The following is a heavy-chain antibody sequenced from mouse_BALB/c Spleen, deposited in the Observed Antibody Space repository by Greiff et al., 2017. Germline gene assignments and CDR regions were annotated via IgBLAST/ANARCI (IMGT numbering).Heavy chain of an antibody. Sequence: EVKLQESGGGLVQPGGSMKLSCAASGFTFSNYWMNWVRQSPEKGLEWVAEIRLKSNNYATHYAESVKGRFTISRDDYKSSVYLQMNNFRAEDTGIYDCAPPAPFDYWGQGTTLTVSS. CDR2: IRLKSNNYAT. CDR1: GFTFSNYW. CDR3: APPAPFDY. V-gene: IGHV6-6*02. J-gene: IGHJ2*01.